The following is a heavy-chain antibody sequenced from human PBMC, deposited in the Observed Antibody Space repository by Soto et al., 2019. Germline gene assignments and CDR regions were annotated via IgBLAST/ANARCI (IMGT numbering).Heavy chain of an antibody. D-gene: IGHD3-16*02. V-gene: IGHV3-23*01. Sequence: EVQLLESGGGLVQPGGSLRLSCAASGFTFSSYAMSWVRQAPGKGLEWVSAISGSGGSTYYADSVKGRFTISRDNSKNTLYLQMISLRAEDTAVYYCAKDSTAGDYVGGSYRNYYYYGMDVWGQGTTVTVSS. CDR1: GFTFSSYA. CDR2: ISGSGGST. J-gene: IGHJ6*02. CDR3: AKDSTAGDYVGGSYRNYYYYGMDV.